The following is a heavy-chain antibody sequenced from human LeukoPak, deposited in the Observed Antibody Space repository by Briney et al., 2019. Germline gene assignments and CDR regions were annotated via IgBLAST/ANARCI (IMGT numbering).Heavy chain of an antibody. V-gene: IGHV1-46*01. Sequence: GASVKVSCKASGYTFTNYHMHWVRQAPGQGLEWMGRINPSAGGTSYAQTFQGRVTMTTDTSTSTVYMELISLRSEDTAVYYCAKDRSGWYHYNWFDTWGQGTLASLSS. D-gene: IGHD6-19*01. CDR2: INPSAGGT. J-gene: IGHJ5*02. CDR3: AKDRSGWYHYNWFDT. CDR1: GYTFTNYH.